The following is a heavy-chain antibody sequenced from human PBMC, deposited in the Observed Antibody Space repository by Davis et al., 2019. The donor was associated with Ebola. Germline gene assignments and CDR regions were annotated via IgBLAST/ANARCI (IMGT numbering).Heavy chain of an antibody. Sequence: PSETLSLTCTVSGGSVSSGSYYWSWIRQPPGKGLEWIGYIYYSGSTNYNPSLKSRLTISVDTSKNQFSLKLSSVTAADTAVYYCARPVTMIEYGMDVWGQGTTVTVSS. D-gene: IGHD3-22*01. CDR3: ARPVTMIEYGMDV. CDR2: IYYSGST. J-gene: IGHJ6*02. CDR1: GGSVSSGSYY. V-gene: IGHV4-61*01.